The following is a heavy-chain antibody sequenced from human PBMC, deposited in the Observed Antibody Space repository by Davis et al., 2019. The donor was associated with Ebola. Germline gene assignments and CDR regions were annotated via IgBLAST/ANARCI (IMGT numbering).Heavy chain of an antibody. J-gene: IGHJ6*02. CDR3: AKEGLWFGELWYYYYGMDV. Sequence: GESLKISCAASGFTFSSYGMHWVRQAPGKGLEWVSAISGSGGSTYYADSVKGRFTISRDNSKNTLYLQMNSLRAEDTAVYYCAKEGLWFGELWYYYYGMDVWGQGTTVTVSS. V-gene: IGHV3-23*01. CDR2: ISGSGGST. D-gene: IGHD3-10*01. CDR1: GFTFSSYG.